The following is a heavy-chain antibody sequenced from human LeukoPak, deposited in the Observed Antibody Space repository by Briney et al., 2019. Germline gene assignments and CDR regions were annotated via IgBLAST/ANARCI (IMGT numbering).Heavy chain of an antibody. CDR3: ARHQGVTTPDFDY. D-gene: IGHD4-17*01. Sequence: SGTLSLTCTVSGGSISSSSYYWGWIRQPPGKGLEWIGSIYYSGSTYYNPSLKSRVTISVDTSKNQFSLKLSSVTAADTAVYYCARHQGVTTPDFDYWGQGTLVTVSS. CDR2: IYYSGST. CDR1: GGSISSSSYY. V-gene: IGHV4-39*01. J-gene: IGHJ4*02.